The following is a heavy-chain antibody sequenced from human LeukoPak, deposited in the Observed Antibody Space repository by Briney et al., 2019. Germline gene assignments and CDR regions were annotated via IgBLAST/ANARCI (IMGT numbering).Heavy chain of an antibody. Sequence: KVSCXASGGTFSSYAISWVRQAPGQGLEWMGRIISIFGTANDAQKFQGRVTITTDESTNTAYMELSSLRSEDTAVYYCARGNWDSSGWYYGYWGQGTLVTVSS. CDR1: GGTFSSYA. V-gene: IGHV1-69*05. D-gene: IGHD6-19*01. CDR3: ARGNWDSSGWYYGY. CDR2: IISIFGTA. J-gene: IGHJ4*02.